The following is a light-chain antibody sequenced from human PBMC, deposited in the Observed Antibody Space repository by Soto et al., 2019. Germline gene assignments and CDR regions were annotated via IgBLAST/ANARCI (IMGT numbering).Light chain of an antibody. J-gene: IGLJ2*01. V-gene: IGLV1-40*01. CDR1: SSNIGAGYD. CDR2: GNS. CDR3: QSYDSSLSSVL. Sequence: QPVLTQPPSVSGAPGQRVTISCTGSSSNIGAGYDVQWYQQLPGTAPRLLIYGNSNRPSGVPDRFSASKSGTSASLAITGLQAEDEADYYCQSYDSSLSSVLFGGGTKLTVL.